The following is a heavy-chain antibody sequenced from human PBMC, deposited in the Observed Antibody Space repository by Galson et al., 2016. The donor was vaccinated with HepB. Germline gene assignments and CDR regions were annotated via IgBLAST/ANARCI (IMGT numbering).Heavy chain of an antibody. Sequence: SLRLSCAASGFIFSTYVMHWVRQAPGKGLEWVAVVSNDGGNKYYADSVKGRFTITRDNSKNTLSLQMNSLRAEDTAVYYCAREVYSSSWYGMDYWGQGTLVSVSS. J-gene: IGHJ4*02. V-gene: IGHV3-30-3*01. CDR3: AREVYSSSWYGMDY. CDR2: VSNDGGNK. D-gene: IGHD6-13*01. CDR1: GFIFSTYV.